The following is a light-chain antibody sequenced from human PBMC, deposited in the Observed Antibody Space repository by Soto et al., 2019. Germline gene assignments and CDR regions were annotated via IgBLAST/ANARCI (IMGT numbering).Light chain of an antibody. CDR2: GTS. V-gene: IGKV3-15*01. CDR3: QQYNERPPWT. CDR1: QSVGSN. Sequence: EIVITQSPATLSVSPGERATLSCRASQSVGSNVAWYQQKPGQGPRLLIYGTSSRATGIPARVSGSGSGTDFTLTISSLQSDDVGIYYCQQYNERPPWTFGQGTKVDIK. J-gene: IGKJ1*01.